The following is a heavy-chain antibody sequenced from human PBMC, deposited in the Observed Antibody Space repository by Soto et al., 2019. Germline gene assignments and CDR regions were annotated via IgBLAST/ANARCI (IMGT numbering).Heavy chain of an antibody. J-gene: IGHJ4*02. CDR2: ISGSGGST. Sequence: GGSLRLSCAASGFTFSSYAMSWVRQAPGKGLEWVSAISGSGGSTYYADSVKGRFTISRDNSKNTLYLQMNSLRAEDTAVYYCAKVGGYVVVAATRGYFDYWGQGTLVTVSS. CDR3: AKVGGYVVVAATRGYFDY. V-gene: IGHV3-23*01. D-gene: IGHD2-15*01. CDR1: GFTFSSYA.